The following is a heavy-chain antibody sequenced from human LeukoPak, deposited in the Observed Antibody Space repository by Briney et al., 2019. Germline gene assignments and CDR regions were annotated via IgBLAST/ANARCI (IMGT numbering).Heavy chain of an antibody. V-gene: IGHV3-23*01. J-gene: IGHJ3*02. D-gene: IGHD1-26*01. Sequence: GGSLRLSCADSGFTFSSYGMSSVRQAPGKGLEWVSAISGSGGSTYYADSVKGRFTISRDNSKNTLYLQMNSLRAEDTAVYYCATNSGSHGAFDIWGQGTMVIVSS. CDR2: ISGSGGST. CDR3: ATNSGSHGAFDI. CDR1: GFTFSSYG.